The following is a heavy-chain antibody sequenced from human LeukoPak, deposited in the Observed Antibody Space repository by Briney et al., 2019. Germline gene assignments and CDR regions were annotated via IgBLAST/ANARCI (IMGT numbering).Heavy chain of an antibody. J-gene: IGHJ4*02. CDR3: ARQEGEGVASEAKQLVYPSYYFDY. D-gene: IGHD6-13*01. V-gene: IGHV3-23*01. CDR1: GFTFSSYG. Sequence: GGTLRLSCAASGFTFSSYGMSWVRQAPGKGLEWVSAISGSGGSTYYADSVKGRFTISRDNAKNSLFLQMNSLRAEDTAVYYCARQEGEGVASEAKQLVYPSYYFDYWGQGTLVTVSS. CDR2: ISGSGGST.